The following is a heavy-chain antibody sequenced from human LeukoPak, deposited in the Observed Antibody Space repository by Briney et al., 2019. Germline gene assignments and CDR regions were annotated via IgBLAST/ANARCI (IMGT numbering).Heavy chain of an antibody. CDR3: AREGVYYDILAAYYRPYYFDF. J-gene: IGHJ4*02. V-gene: IGHV4-39*07. CDR1: GGSISSSSYY. CDR2: INHGGST. Sequence: SETLSLTCTVSGGSISSSSYYWGWLRQPPGKGLEWIGEINHGGSTNYNPSLKSRLTISVDTSKNQFSLKLSSVTAADTAVYYCAREGVYYDILAAYYRPYYFDFWGQGTLVTVYS. D-gene: IGHD3-9*01.